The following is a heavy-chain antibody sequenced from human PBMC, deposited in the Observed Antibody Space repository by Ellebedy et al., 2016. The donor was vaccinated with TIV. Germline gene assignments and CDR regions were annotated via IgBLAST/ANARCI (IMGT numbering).Heavy chain of an antibody. CDR2: IHYSGST. D-gene: IGHD6-19*01. J-gene: IGHJ5*02. CDR3: ARGYSSGWYNWFDP. CDR1: GGSISSYY. V-gene: IGHV4-59*01. Sequence: MPSETLSLTCTVSGGSISSYYWSWIRQPPGKGLEWIGYIHYSGSTNYNPYLKSRVTISVNTSKNQFSLKLSSVTAADTAVYYCARGYSSGWYNWFDPWGQGTLVTVSS.